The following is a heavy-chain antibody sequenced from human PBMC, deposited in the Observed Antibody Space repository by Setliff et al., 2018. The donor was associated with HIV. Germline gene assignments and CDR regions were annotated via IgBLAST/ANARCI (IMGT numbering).Heavy chain of an antibody. CDR3: ARDGGSSPSPVSDYYYYMDV. D-gene: IGHD1-26*01. CDR1: GFTFSSYS. J-gene: IGHJ6*03. CDR2: ISSSRSTI. V-gene: IGHV3-48*01. Sequence: GGSLRLSCAASGFTFSSYSMNWVRQAPGKGLEWVSYISSSRSTIYYADSVKGRFTISRDNAKNSVYLQMNSLRAEDTAEYYCARDGGSSPSPVSDYYYYMDVWGKGTTVTV.